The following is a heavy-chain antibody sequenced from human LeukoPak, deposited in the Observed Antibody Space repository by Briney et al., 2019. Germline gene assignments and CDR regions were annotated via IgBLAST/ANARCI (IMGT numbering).Heavy chain of an antibody. CDR3: ARVNGHSGDY. J-gene: IGHJ4*02. D-gene: IGHD3-10*01. CDR1: GFTFSKAW. Sequence: GGSLRLSCAASGFTFSKAWMSRVRQAPGKGPEWVATIKQDGSEKYYVDSVKGRFTISRDNAKNSLYLQMNSLRAEDTAVYYCARVNGHSGDYWGQGTPVTVSS. CDR2: IKQDGSEK. V-gene: IGHV3-7*02.